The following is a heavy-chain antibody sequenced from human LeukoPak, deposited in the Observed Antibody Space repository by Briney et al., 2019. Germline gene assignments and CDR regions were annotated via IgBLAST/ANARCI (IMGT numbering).Heavy chain of an antibody. CDR2: MNPNTGNT. CDR3: ASARGAGPTLGLDF. Sequence: ASVKVSCKASGYTFHIDWVRQAAGQGLEWMGWMNPNTGNTVYARKFQGSVTMTRNISIYTTYLEVNSLTYEDTAVYYCASARGAGPTLGLDFWGQGTLATVSP. V-gene: IGHV1-8*01. D-gene: IGHD1-26*01. CDR1: GYTFH. J-gene: IGHJ4*02.